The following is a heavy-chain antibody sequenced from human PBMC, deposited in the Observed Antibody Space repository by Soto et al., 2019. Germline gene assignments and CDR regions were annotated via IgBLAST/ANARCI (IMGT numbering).Heavy chain of an antibody. CDR2: INHSGST. CDR3: ARIVGATYFDY. V-gene: IGHV4-34*09. Sequence: PSETLSLTCAVYGGSFSGYYWSWIRQPPGKGLEWIGEINHSGSTNYNPSLKSRVTISVDTSKNQFSLKLSSVTAADTAVYYCARIVGATYFDYWSQGTLVTVSS. CDR1: GGSFSGYY. D-gene: IGHD1-26*01. J-gene: IGHJ4*02.